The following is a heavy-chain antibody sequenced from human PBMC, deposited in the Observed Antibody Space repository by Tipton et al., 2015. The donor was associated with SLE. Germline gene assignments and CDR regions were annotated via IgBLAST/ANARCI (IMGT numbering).Heavy chain of an antibody. CDR1: GGSISSGGYY. CDR3: ARIGVGAPDY. D-gene: IGHD1-26*01. CDR2: IYYSGST. Sequence: TLSLTCTVSGGSISSGGYYWSWIRQHPGKGLEWIGYIYYSGSTYYNPSLKSRVTISVDTSKNQFSLKLSSVTAADTAVYYCARIGVGAPDYWGQGTLVTVSS. V-gene: IGHV4-31*03. J-gene: IGHJ4*02.